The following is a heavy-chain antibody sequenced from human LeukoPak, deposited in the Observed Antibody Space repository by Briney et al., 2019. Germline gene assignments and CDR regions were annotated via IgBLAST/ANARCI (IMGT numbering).Heavy chain of an antibody. CDR1: GGTFSSYA. V-gene: IGHV1-69*05. J-gene: IGHJ4*02. Sequence: ASVKVSCKASGGTFSSYAISWVRQAPGQGLAWMGGIIPIFGTANYAQKFQGRVTNTTDDSPSTAYLEPSSLRPENTAVYYWARRALGYCSGGSCYGGSFDYWGQGTLVTVSS. D-gene: IGHD2-15*01. CDR2: IIPIFGTA. CDR3: ARRALGYCSGGSCYGGSFDY.